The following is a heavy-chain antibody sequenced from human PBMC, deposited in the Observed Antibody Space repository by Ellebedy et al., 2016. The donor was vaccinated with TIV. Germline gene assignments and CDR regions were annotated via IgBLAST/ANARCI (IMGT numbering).Heavy chain of an antibody. D-gene: IGHD5-12*01. V-gene: IGHV1-2*02. Sequence: AASVKVSCKASGYTFTGYYMHWVRQAPGQGLEWMGWINPNSGGTNYAQKFQGRVTMTRDTSISTAYMELSRLRSDDTAVYYCARVPWLRSPSGWFDPWGQGTLVTVSS. CDR3: ARVPWLRSPSGWFDP. CDR2: INPNSGGT. CDR1: GYTFTGYY. J-gene: IGHJ5*02.